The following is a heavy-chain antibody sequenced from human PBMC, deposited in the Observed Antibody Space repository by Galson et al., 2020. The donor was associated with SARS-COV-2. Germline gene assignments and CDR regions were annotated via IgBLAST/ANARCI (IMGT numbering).Heavy chain of an antibody. CDR1: GYTFTNYG. D-gene: IGHD2-2*01. J-gene: IGHJ4*02. CDR2: ISAYSGNT. Sequence: GESLKISCKASGYTFTNYGINWVRQAPGQGPEWMGWISAYSGNTRYAQNIEDRVTMTTDTSTSTAYMELRSLTSDDTAVYYCAKDLWVRHPTSCPGDHWGQGTLVSVSS. V-gene: IGHV1-18*04. CDR3: AKDLWVRHPTSCPGDH.